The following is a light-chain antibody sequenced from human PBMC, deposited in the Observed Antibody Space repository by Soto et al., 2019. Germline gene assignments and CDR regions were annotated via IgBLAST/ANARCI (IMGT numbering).Light chain of an antibody. CDR1: QSVSSTY. CDR3: QHYGSLVLT. J-gene: IGKJ4*01. CDR2: GAS. Sequence: EIVLTQSPGTLSLSPGERATLSCRASQSVSSTYLASYQQKPGQAPRLLIYGASSRATGIPDRFSGSGSGTDFTLTINRLESEDVAVYYCQHYGSLVLTFGGGTKVEIK. V-gene: IGKV3-20*01.